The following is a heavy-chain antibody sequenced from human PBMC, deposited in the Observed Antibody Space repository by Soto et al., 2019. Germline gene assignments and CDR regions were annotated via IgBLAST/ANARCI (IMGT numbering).Heavy chain of an antibody. CDR1: GFTFSSCA. J-gene: IGHJ3*01. CDR3: AKDQVDVVATSKDAFDV. Sequence: EVQLLESGGGLVQPGGSLRLSCAASGFTFSSCAMTWVRQAPGKGLEWVSATSGSGGSTYYADSVKGRFTISRDNSKNTLYRQMNSLRAEDTPVYYCAKDQVDVVATSKDAFDVWGQGTMVAVSS. V-gene: IGHV3-23*01. D-gene: IGHD5-12*01. CDR2: TSGSGGST.